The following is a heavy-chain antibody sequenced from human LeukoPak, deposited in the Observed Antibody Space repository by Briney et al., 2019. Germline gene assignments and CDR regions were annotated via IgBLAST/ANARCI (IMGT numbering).Heavy chain of an antibody. D-gene: IGHD3-3*01. CDR2: ISAYNGNT. CDR3: ARGRTYDFWSGYQPYYYYYYYMDV. CDR1: GYTFTSYG. Sequence: ASVKVSCKASGYTFTSYGISWVRQAPGQGLEWMGWISAYNGNTNYAQKLRGRVTMTTDTSTSTAYMELRSLRSDDTAVYYCARGRTYDFWSGYQPYYYYYYYMDVWGKGTTVTVSS. J-gene: IGHJ6*03. V-gene: IGHV1-18*01.